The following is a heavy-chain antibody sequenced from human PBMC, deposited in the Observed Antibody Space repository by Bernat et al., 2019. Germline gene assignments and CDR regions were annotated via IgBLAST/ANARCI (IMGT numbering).Heavy chain of an antibody. CDR2: IYYSGST. Sequence: QVQLQESGPGLVKPSETLSLTCTVSGGSISSYYWSWIRQPPGKGLEWIGYIYYSGSTNYNPSLKSRVTISVDTSKNQFSLKLSSVTAADTAVYYCARHGIFDSSGDYWGQGTLVTVSS. J-gene: IGHJ4*02. D-gene: IGHD3-9*01. V-gene: IGHV4-59*08. CDR3: ARHGIFDSSGDY. CDR1: GGSISSYY.